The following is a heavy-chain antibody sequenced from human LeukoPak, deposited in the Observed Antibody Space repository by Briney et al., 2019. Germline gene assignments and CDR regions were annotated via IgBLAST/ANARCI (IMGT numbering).Heavy chain of an antibody. Sequence: SETLSLTCGVSDGSFSNYYWSWFRQSPGEGLEWIAEIYPGETAKYNPSLWSRVTTSADTSKSQFSLTLSSVTAADTAVYYCAGYHQWFLNDRWGQGTLVTVSS. CDR3: AGYHQWFLNDR. J-gene: IGHJ5*02. CDR1: DGSFSNYY. CDR2: IYPGETA. V-gene: IGHV4-34*01. D-gene: IGHD2-8*01.